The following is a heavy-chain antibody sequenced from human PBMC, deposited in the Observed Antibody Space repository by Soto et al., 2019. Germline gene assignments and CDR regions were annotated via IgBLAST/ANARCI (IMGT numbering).Heavy chain of an antibody. CDR3: ARRESDGSYGMDV. CDR1: GGSISSSSYY. CDR2: IYYSGST. V-gene: IGHV4-39*01. Sequence: PSETLSLTCTVSGGSISSSSYYWGWIRQPPGKGLEWIGSIYYSGSTYYNPSLKSRVTISVDTSKNQFSLKLSSVTAADTAVYYCARRESDGSYGMDVWGQGTTVTVS. J-gene: IGHJ6*02.